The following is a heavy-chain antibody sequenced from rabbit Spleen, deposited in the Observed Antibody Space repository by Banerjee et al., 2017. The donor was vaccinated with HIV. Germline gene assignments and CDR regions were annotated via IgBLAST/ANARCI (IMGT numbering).Heavy chain of an antibody. CDR1: GFSFTYSDY. CDR2: IAGSSSGFT. J-gene: IGHJ4*01. CDR3: ARDPDDNYGWHFNL. V-gene: IGHV1S45*01. D-gene: IGHD6-1*01. Sequence: QEQLKESGGGLVQPGGSLKLTCTASGFSFTYSDYMCWVRQPPGKGPEWIACIAGSSSGFTYSATWAKGRFTCSKTSSTTVTLQMTSLTVADTATYFCARDPDDNYGWHFNLWGPGTLVTVS.